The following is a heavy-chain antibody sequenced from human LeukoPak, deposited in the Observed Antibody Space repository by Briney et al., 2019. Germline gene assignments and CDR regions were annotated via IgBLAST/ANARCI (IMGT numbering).Heavy chain of an antibody. CDR1: GFTFDDYD. V-gene: IGHV3-9*01. J-gene: IGHJ4*02. CDR3: AKVQGYSYGFFDY. Sequence: PGGSLRLSCAASGFTFDDYDMHWVRQAPGKGLEWVSGISWNSGSIGYADSVKGRFTISRDNAKNSLYLQMNSLRAEDTALYYCAKVQGYSYGFFDYWGQGTLVTVSS. D-gene: IGHD5-18*01. CDR2: ISWNSGSI.